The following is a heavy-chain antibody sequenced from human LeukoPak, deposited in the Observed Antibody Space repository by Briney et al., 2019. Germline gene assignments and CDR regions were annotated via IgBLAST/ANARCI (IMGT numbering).Heavy chain of an antibody. CDR2: ISSSSSTI. Sequence: GGSLRLSCAASGFTFSSYSMNWVRQAPGKGLEWVSYISSSSSTIYYADSVKGRFTISRDNAKNSLYLQMNSLRAEDTAVCYCARDDTGASFDYWGQGTLVTVSS. V-gene: IGHV3-48*01. CDR3: ARDDTGASFDY. D-gene: IGHD1-26*01. J-gene: IGHJ4*02. CDR1: GFTFSSYS.